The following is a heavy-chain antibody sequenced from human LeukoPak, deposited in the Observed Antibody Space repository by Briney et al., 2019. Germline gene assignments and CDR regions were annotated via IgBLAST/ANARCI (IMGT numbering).Heavy chain of an antibody. CDR1: GFTFSSYA. J-gene: IGHJ4*02. CDR3: ARDLSSDSSGTGDY. V-gene: IGHV3-30*04. D-gene: IGHD3-22*01. Sequence: GGSLRLSCAASGFTFSSYAMQWVRQAPGKGLEWVAVISYDGSNKYYADSVKGRFTISRDNSKNTLYLQMNSLRAEDTAVYYCARDLSSDSSGTGDYWGQGTLVTVSS. CDR2: ISYDGSNK.